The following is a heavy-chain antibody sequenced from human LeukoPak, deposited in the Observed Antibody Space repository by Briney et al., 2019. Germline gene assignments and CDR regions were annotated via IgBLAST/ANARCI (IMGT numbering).Heavy chain of an antibody. CDR1: GGSISSSSYY. CDR3: ARASRLVLFDY. J-gene: IGHJ4*02. Sequence: SETLSLTCTVSGGSISSSSYYWGWIRQPPGKGLEWIGSIYYSGSTYYNPSLKSRVTISVDTSKNQFSLKLSSVTAADTAVYYCARASRLVLFDYWGQGTLVTVSS. CDR2: IYYSGST. D-gene: IGHD2-8*02. V-gene: IGHV4-39*01.